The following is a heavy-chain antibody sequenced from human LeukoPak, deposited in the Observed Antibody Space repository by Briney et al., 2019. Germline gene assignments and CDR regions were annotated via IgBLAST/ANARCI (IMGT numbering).Heavy chain of an antibody. CDR2: ISSSSSTI. V-gene: IGHV3-48*02. D-gene: IGHD3-22*01. J-gene: IGHJ6*02. CDR3: AREWGYYYDSSGYYYYYYYGMDV. Sequence: GGSLRLSCAASGFTFGTYAMNWVRQAPGKGLEWVSYISSSSSTIYFPDSVKGRFTISRDNAKNSLYLQMNGLRDEDTAVYYCAREWGYYYDSSGYYYYYYYGMDVWGQGTTVTVSS. CDR1: GFTFGTYA.